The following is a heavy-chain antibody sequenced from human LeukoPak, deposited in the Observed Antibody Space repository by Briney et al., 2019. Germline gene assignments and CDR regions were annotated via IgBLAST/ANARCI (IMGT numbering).Heavy chain of an antibody. J-gene: IGHJ4*02. V-gene: IGHV3-48*01. Sequence: GGSLRLSCAASGFTFSSYSMNWVRRAPGKGLEWVAYIAYTGTVHYADSVRGRFAISRDNADNSLDLQMNSLRVEDTAVYYCARDPHSLDYWGQGTLVTVSS. CDR1: GFTFSSYS. CDR2: IAYTGTV. CDR3: ARDPHSLDY.